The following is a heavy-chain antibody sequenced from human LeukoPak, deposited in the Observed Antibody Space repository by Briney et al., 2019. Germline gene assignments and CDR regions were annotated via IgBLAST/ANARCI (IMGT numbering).Heavy chain of an antibody. V-gene: IGHV4-38-2*01. Sequence: PSETLSLTCVVSTDYSIRSGDYWGWTRQPPGKGLEWIGSIYHSGSTHYNPSLKSRVTISVDTSRNQFSLKLSSVTAADTAVYYCARNSSSWFDYWGQGTLVTVSS. J-gene: IGHJ4*02. CDR1: TDYSIRSGDY. D-gene: IGHD6-13*01. CDR2: IYHSGST. CDR3: ARNSSSWFDY.